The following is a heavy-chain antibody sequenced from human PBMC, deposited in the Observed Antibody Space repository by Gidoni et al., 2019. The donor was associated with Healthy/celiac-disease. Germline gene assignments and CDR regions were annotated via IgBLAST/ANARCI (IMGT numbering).Heavy chain of an antibody. CDR2: INPNSGGT. J-gene: IGHJ4*02. CDR1: GYHFTGYY. V-gene: IGHV1-2*02. CDR3: AKDDGP. Sequence: QVQLVQSGAEVKKPGASVQVSCQASGYHFTGYYMHCVRQAPGQVLEWMGWINPNSGGTNYAQKFQVRVTITRDTSISTAYMELSMLRSDDTAVYYCAKDDGPWGQGTLVTVSS.